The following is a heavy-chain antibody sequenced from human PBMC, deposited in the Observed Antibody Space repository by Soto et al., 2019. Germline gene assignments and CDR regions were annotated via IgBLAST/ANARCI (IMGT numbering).Heavy chain of an antibody. Sequence: QVQLQESGPRQVKPSETLSLTCTVSGGAVNTRSYLWSWIRQPPGETLEWIGSVDNSGNTKFNPPPKSRITMSLNTSKNLFSLRLSSVTAADTAMYYCGRIPTMLLAFDIWGQGTMVTVSS. CDR1: GGAVNTRSYL. CDR3: GRIPTMLLAFDI. CDR2: VDNSGNT. J-gene: IGHJ3*02. V-gene: IGHV4-61*01. D-gene: IGHD2-2*02.